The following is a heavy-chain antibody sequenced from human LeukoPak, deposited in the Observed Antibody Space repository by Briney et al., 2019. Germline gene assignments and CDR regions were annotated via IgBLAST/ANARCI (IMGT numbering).Heavy chain of an antibody. V-gene: IGHV4-59*01. CDR3: ARGRITGTRRYFDY. D-gene: IGHD1-20*01. J-gene: IGHJ4*02. Sequence: PSQTLSLTCTVSGGSISSYYWSWIRQPPGKGLEWIGYIYYSGSTNYNPSLKSRVTISVDTSKNQFSLKLSSVTAADTAVYYCARGRITGTRRYFDYWGQGTLVIVSS. CDR2: IYYSGST. CDR1: GGSISSYY.